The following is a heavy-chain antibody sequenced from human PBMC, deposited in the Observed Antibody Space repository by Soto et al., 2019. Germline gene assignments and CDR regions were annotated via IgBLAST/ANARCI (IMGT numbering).Heavy chain of an antibody. V-gene: IGHV4-59*01. CDR1: GGFISSYY. CDR3: ARARRDPFNIPRFDY. Sequence: SETLSLTCTVSGGFISSYYWSWIRQPPGKGLEWIGYIYYSGSTNYNPSLKSRVTIPVDTSKNQFSLKLSSVTAADTAVYYCARARRDPFNIPRFDYWGQGTLVTASS. J-gene: IGHJ4*02. CDR2: IYYSGST.